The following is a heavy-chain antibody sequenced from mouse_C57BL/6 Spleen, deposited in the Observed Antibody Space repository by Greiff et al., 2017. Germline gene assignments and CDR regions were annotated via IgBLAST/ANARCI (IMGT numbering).Heavy chain of an antibody. CDR1: GFTFSSYG. CDR3: ARHRGGTDWYFDV. CDR2: ISSGGSYT. Sequence: EVMLVESGGDLVKPGGSLKLSCAASGFTFSSYGMSWVRQTPDKRLEWVATISSGGSYTYYPDSVKGRYTISRDNAKNTLYLQMSSLKSEDTAMYYCARHRGGTDWYFDVWGTGTTVTVSS. V-gene: IGHV5-6*01. J-gene: IGHJ1*03. D-gene: IGHD4-1*01.